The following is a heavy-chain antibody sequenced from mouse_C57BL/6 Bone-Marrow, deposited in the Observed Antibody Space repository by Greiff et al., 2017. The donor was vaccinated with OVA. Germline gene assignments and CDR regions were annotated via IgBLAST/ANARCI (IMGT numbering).Heavy chain of an antibody. CDR2: IDPSDSYT. D-gene: IGHD2-1*01. CDR1: GYTFTSYW. V-gene: IGHV1-69*01. Sequence: QVQLKQPGAELVMPGASVKLSCKASGYTFTSYWMHWVKQRPGQGLEWIGEIDPSDSYTNYNQKFKGKATLTVDKSSSTAYMQLSSLTSEDSAVYYCAREGGYGNSNYFDYWGQGTTLTDSS. CDR3: AREGGYGNSNYFDY. J-gene: IGHJ2*01.